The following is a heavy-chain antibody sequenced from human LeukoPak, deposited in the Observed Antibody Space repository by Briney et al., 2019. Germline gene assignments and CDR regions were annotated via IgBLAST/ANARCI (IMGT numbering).Heavy chain of an antibody. Sequence: GGSLRLSCAASGFTFSNAWMTWVRQAPGKGLEWVSSISSSSSYIYYADSVKGRFTISRDNAKNSLYLQMNSLRAEDTAVYYCARSLGHYYDSSGYRSDAFDIWGQGTMVTVSS. CDR2: ISSSSSYI. V-gene: IGHV3-21*01. D-gene: IGHD3-22*01. CDR1: GFTFSNAW. J-gene: IGHJ3*02. CDR3: ARSLGHYYDSSGYRSDAFDI.